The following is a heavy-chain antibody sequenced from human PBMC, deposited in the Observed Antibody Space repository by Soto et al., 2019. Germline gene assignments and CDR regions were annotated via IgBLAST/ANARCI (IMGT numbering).Heavy chain of an antibody. CDR2: INHSGST. D-gene: IGHD5-18*01. Sequence: PSDTLSLTCAVYGGSFSGYYWTWIRQPPGTGLEWIGEINHSGSTNYNPSLKSRVTISVDTSKNQFSLKLTSVTAADTAVYYCAKAYGYHFDYWGEGTLVTVTT. V-gene: IGHV4-34*01. J-gene: IGHJ4*02. CDR3: AKAYGYHFDY. CDR1: GGSFSGYY.